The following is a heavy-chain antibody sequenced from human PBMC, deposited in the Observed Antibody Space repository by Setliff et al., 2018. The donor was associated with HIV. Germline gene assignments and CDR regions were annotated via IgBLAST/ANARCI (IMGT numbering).Heavy chain of an antibody. V-gene: IGHV5-51*01. CDR2: NCPSDSHS. CDR3: ARQRXXRTSYSFWSSYWRRSPAXXXDXYFDL. Sequence: GESLKISCQASGYNFTNYCIAWVRQMPGKGLDLMGMNCPSDSHSTYSPSFQGQITISVDKSLSTAYLQWSSLKASDSAIYYCARQRXXRTSYSFWSSYWRRSPAXXXDXYFDLWGRGTLVTVS. CDR1: GYNFTNYC. D-gene: IGHD3-3*01. J-gene: IGHJ2*01.